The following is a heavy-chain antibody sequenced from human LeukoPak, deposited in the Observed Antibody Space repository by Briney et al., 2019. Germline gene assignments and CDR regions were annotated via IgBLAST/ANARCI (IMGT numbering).Heavy chain of an antibody. J-gene: IGHJ4*02. CDR1: DGSISIYY. D-gene: IGHD5-24*01. CDR3: VRDRELTY. Sequence: PSGTLSLTCTVLDGSISIYYWSWIRQPPGKGLEWIGYIYNSGSTNYNPSLKSRVTISADTSKNQFSLKLTSVTAADTAMYYCVRDRELTYWGQGTLVTVSS. V-gene: IGHV4-59*01. CDR2: IYNSGST.